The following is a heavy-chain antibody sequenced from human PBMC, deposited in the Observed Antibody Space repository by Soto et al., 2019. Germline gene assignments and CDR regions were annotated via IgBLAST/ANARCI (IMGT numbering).Heavy chain of an antibody. Sequence: PSETLSLTCDVSSGSISSSNWWTWVRQPPGKGLEWIGEIYHSGSTNYNPSLKSRVTISIDKSKNQFSLKLSSVTAADTAVYYCATVAYCSGGRCRYAFDIWGQGTMVTVSS. D-gene: IGHD2-15*01. J-gene: IGHJ3*02. CDR3: ATVAYCSGGRCRYAFDI. CDR1: SGSISSSNW. CDR2: IYHSGST. V-gene: IGHV4-4*02.